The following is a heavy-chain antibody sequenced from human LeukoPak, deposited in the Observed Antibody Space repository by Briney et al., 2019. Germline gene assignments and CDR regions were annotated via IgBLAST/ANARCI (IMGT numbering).Heavy chain of an antibody. V-gene: IGHV4-61*02. CDR1: GGSISSGSYY. D-gene: IGHD2-2*01. Sequence: SQTLSLTCTVSGGSISSGSYYWSWIRQPAGKGLEWIVSIYTSGSTNYNPSLKSRVTISIDTSKNQFSLKLSSVTAADTAVYYCARGGYCSNTSCPSSLYWFDPWGQGTLVTVSS. CDR3: ARGGYCSNTSCPSSLYWFDP. J-gene: IGHJ5*02. CDR2: IYTSGST.